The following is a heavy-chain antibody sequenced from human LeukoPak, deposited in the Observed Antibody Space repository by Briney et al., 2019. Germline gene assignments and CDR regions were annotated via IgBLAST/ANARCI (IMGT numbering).Heavy chain of an antibody. V-gene: IGHV3-7*01. D-gene: IGHD1-7*01. Sequence: PGGSRRLSWEAAGFTFGNYWMTWVRQVPGKGLGWVANIKQDGTETYYVDSVKGRFTLSRDNARNSLYLQMNYLGVDDTAVYYCARGGMTGTPDYWGQGTLVTVSS. J-gene: IGHJ4*02. CDR1: GFTFGNYW. CDR3: ARGGMTGTPDY. CDR2: IKQDGTET.